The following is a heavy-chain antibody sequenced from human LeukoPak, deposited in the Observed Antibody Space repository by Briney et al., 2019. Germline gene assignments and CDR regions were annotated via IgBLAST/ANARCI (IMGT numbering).Heavy chain of an antibody. Sequence: SETLSLTCTVSGGSISSSSYYWGWIRQPPGKGLEWIGSIYYSGSTYYNPSLKSRVTISVDTSKNQFSLKLSSVTAADTAVYYCARERYGSWFDPWGQGTLVTVSS. CDR3: ARERYGSWFDP. V-gene: IGHV4-39*02. J-gene: IGHJ5*02. CDR2: IYYSGST. CDR1: GGSISSSSYY. D-gene: IGHD2-15*01.